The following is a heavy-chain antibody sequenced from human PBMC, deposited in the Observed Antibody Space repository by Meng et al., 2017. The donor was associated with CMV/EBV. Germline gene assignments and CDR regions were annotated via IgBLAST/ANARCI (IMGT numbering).Heavy chain of an antibody. J-gene: IGHJ4*02. V-gene: IGHV1-2*02. CDR2: INPNSGGT. CDR1: GYTFTGYY. CDR3: ARVSSSEGGIDY. D-gene: IGHD6-6*01. Sequence: CKASGYTFTGYYMYWVRQAPGQGLEWMGWINPNSGGTNYAQKFQGRVTMTRDTSISTAYMELSRLRSDDTAVYYCARVSSSEGGIDYWGQGTLVTVSS.